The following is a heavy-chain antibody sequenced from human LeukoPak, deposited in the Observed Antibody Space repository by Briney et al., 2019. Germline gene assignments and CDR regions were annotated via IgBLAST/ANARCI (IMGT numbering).Heavy chain of an antibody. D-gene: IGHD3-10*01. Sequence: PGGSLRLSCAASGFTVSSNYMSWVRQAPGKGLEWVSVIYSGGSTYYADSVKGRFTISRDNSKNTLYLQMNSLRAEDTAVYYCARFGELLLSYYGMDVWGKGTTVTVSS. CDR2: IYSGGST. CDR3: ARFGELLLSYYGMDV. J-gene: IGHJ6*04. CDR1: GFTVSSNY. V-gene: IGHV3-53*01.